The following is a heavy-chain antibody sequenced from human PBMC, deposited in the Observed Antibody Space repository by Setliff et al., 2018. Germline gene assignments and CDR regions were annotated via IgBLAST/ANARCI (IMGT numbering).Heavy chain of an antibody. CDR2: IHHSGKA. CDR3: ARSNYDFWSGYPNWFDP. CDR1: GFSISSGYY. J-gene: IGHJ5*02. D-gene: IGHD3-3*01. Sequence: PSETLSLTCAVSGFSISSGYYWGWIRQPPGKGLEWIVNIHHSGKAYYNPSLKSRVTMSVDTSKNHVSLKLSSVTAADTAVYYCARSNYDFWSGYPNWFDPWGQGSLVTVSS. V-gene: IGHV4-38-2*01.